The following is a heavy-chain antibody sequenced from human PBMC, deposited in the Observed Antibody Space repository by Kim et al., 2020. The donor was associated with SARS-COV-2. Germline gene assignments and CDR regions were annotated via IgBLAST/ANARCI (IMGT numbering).Heavy chain of an antibody. CDR2: IYYSGST. J-gene: IGHJ4*02. V-gene: IGHV4-39*07. D-gene: IGHD3-10*01. CDR3: ARCSPLWFGELLSFDY. CDR1: GGSISSSSYY. Sequence: SETLSLTCTVSGGSISSSSYYWGWIRQPPGKGLEWIGSIYYSGSTYYNPSLKSRVTISVDTSKNQFSLKLSSVTAADTAMYYCARCSPLWFGELLSFDYWGQGTLVTVSS.